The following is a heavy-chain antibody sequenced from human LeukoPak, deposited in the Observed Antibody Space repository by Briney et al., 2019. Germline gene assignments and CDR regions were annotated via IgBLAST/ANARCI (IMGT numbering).Heavy chain of an antibody. D-gene: IGHD1-26*01. CDR3: ARRRVGATQKYFDY. CDR2: ISSSSSYI. Sequence: GGSLRLSCAASGFTFSSYNMNWVRQAPGKGLEWVSSISSSSSYIYYADSVKGRFTISRDNSKNTLYLQMNSLRAEDTAVYYCARRRVGATQKYFDYWGQGTLVTVSS. CDR1: GFTFSSYN. V-gene: IGHV3-21*01. J-gene: IGHJ4*02.